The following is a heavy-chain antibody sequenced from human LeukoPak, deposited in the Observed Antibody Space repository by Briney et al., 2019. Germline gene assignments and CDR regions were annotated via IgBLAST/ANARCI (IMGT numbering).Heavy chain of an antibody. CDR2: ISAYNGNT. D-gene: IGHD3-3*01. V-gene: IGHV1-18*01. CDR3: ARDPSITIFGVVENWFDP. J-gene: IGHJ5*02. Sequence: AASVKASCKASGYTFTSYGISWVRQAPGQGLEWMGWISAYNGNTNYAQKLQGRVTMTTDTSTSTAYMELRSLRSDNTAVYYCARDPSITIFGVVENWFDPWGQGTLVTVSS. CDR1: GYTFTSYG.